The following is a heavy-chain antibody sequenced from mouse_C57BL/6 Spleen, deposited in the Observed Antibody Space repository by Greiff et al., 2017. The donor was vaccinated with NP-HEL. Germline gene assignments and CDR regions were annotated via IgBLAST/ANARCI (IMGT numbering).Heavy chain of an antibody. V-gene: IGHV3-6*01. Sequence: EVKLQESGPGLVKPSQSLSLTCSVTGYSTTSGYYWNWIRQFPGNKLEWMGYISYDGSNNYNPSLKNRISITRDTSKNQFFLKLNSVTTEDTATYYCARWLLRGYFDVWGTGTTVTVSS. CDR3: ARWLLRGYFDV. CDR2: ISYDGSN. J-gene: IGHJ1*03. CDR1: GYSTTSGYY. D-gene: IGHD2-3*01.